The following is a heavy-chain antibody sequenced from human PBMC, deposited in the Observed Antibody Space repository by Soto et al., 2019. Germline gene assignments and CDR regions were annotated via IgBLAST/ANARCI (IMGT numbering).Heavy chain of an antibody. CDR3: ARGDYYSSKNYYNWFDP. V-gene: IGHV4-30-2*01. CDR2: IYHSGNT. J-gene: IGHJ5*02. CDR1: GGSISSGDYS. Sequence: SETLSLTCAVSGGSISSGDYSWSWIRQPPGKGLEWIGYIYHSGNTYSNPSLKSRVTISVDRSKNQFSLKLSSVTAADTAVYYCARGDYYSSKNYYNWFDPWGQGTLVTVSS. D-gene: IGHD3-10*01.